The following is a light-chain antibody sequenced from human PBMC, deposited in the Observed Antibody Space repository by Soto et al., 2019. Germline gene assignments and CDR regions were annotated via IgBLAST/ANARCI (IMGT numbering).Light chain of an antibody. CDR1: SSDVGAYNQ. V-gene: IGLV2-14*01. CDR2: EVS. J-gene: IGLJ1*01. CDR3: SSYTSTSPYV. Sequence: QYALTQPASVSGSPGQSITISCTGTSSDVGAYNQVSWYQQHPGKAPKLMIYEVSNRPSGVSNRFSGSKSGNTASLTISGLQAEDEADYYCSSYTSTSPYVFGTGTKLTVL.